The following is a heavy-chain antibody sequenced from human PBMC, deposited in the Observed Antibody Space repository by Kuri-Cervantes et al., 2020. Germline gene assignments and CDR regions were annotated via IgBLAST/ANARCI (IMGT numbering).Heavy chain of an antibody. V-gene: IGHV3-21*01. CDR1: GFTFSSYS. Sequence: GGSLRLSCAASGFTFSSYSMNWVRQAPGKGLEWVSSISSSSSYIYYADSVKGRFTISRDNAKNSLYLQMNSLRAEDTAVYYCARDLSGSYYYYYYGMDVWGQGTTVTVSS. CDR2: ISSSSSYI. J-gene: IGHJ6*02. D-gene: IGHD3-10*01. CDR3: ARDLSGSYYYYYYGMDV.